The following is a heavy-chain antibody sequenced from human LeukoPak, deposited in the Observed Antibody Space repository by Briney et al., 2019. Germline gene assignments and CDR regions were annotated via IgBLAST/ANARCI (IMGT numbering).Heavy chain of an antibody. CDR3: AKADRGSRTGWFDP. V-gene: IGHV3-23*01. CDR2: ISGSGGST. Sequence: GGSLRPSCAASGFTFSSYAMSWVRQAPGKGLEWVSAISGSGGSTYYADSVKGRFTISRDNSKNTLYLQMNSLRAEDTAVYYCAKADRGSRTGWFDPWGQGTLVTVSS. J-gene: IGHJ5*02. D-gene: IGHD3-16*01. CDR1: GFTFSSYA.